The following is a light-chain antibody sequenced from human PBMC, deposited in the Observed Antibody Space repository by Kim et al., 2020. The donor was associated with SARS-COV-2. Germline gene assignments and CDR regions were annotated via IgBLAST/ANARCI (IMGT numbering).Light chain of an antibody. J-gene: IGLJ2*01. CDR2: EVS. CDR3: CSYAGSSTDVV. Sequence: QSITISTTGTSSDVGSYNLVSWYQQHPGKAPKLMIYEVSKRPSGVSNRFSGSKSGNTASLTISGLQAEDEADYYCCSYAGSSTDVVFGGGTQLTVL. CDR1: SSDVGSYNL. V-gene: IGLV2-23*02.